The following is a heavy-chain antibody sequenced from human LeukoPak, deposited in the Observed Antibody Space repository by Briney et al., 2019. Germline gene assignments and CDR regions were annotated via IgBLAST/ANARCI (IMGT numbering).Heavy chain of an antibody. CDR1: GYTFTGYY. V-gene: IGHV1-2*06. J-gene: IGHJ6*02. D-gene: IGHD2-2*01. CDR2: INPNSGGT. CDR3: ARVGYCSSTSCARDYYYYYGMDV. Sequence: VASVKVSCKASGYTFTGYYMHWVRQAPGQGLEWMGRINPNSGGTNYAQKFQGRVTMTRDTSISTAYMELSRLRSDDTAVYYCARVGYCSSTSCARDYYYYYGMDVWGQGTTVTVSS.